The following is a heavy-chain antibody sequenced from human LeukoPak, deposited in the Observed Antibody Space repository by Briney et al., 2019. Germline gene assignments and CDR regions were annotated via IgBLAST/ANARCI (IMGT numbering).Heavy chain of an antibody. V-gene: IGHV3-48*01. Sequence: PGGSLRLSCAASGFTFSSYSMNWVRQAPGKGLEWVSYISSSSSTIYYADSVKGRFTISRDNAKNSLYLQMNSLRAEDTAVYYCARDLAQVITQWLVPSTRDYGMDVWGQGTTVTVSS. CDR2: ISSSSSTI. D-gene: IGHD6-19*01. J-gene: IGHJ6*02. CDR1: GFTFSSYS. CDR3: ARDLAQVITQWLVPSTRDYGMDV.